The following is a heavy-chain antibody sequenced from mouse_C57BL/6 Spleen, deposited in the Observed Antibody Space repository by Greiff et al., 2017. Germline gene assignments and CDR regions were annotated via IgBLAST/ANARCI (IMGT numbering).Heavy chain of an antibody. CDR2: INPGSGGT. V-gene: IGHV1-54*01. D-gene: IGHD1-1*01. CDR3: AREGYYYGSSFGYFDV. Sequence: QVQLQQSGAELVRPGTSVKVSCKASGYAFTNYLIEWVKQRPGQGLEWIGVINPGSGGTNYNEKFKGKATLTADKSSSTAYMQLSSLTSEDSAVYFCAREGYYYGSSFGYFDVWGTGTTVTVSS. J-gene: IGHJ1*03. CDR1: GYAFTNYL.